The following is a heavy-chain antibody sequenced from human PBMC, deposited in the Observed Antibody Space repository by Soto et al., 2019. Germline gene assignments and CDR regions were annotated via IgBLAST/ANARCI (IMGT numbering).Heavy chain of an antibody. J-gene: IGHJ6*02. CDR2: IYHSGST. Sequence: PSETLSLTCAVSGYSISSGYYCGCIRQPPGKGLEWIGTIYHSGSTYYNPSLKSRVTISVDTSKNQFSLKLNSVTAADTAVYYCARRSSSSWTYGMDVWGQGTTVTVSS. V-gene: IGHV4-38-2*01. CDR3: ARRSSSSWTYGMDV. CDR1: GYSISSGYY. D-gene: IGHD6-13*01.